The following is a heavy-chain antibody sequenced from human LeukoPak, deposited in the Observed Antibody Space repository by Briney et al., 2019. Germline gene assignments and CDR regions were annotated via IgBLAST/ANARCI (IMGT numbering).Heavy chain of an antibody. Sequence: SETLSLTCSVSGYSISSSSYYWGWIRQPPGKGLEWIGSIYYSGSTYYNPSLKSRVTISVDTSKNQFSLKLISVTAADTAVYYCARRYSSSWFDLDAFDIWGQGTMVTVSS. V-gene: IGHV4-39*01. CDR3: ARRYSSSWFDLDAFDI. CDR2: IYYSGST. CDR1: GYSISSSSYY. J-gene: IGHJ3*02. D-gene: IGHD6-13*01.